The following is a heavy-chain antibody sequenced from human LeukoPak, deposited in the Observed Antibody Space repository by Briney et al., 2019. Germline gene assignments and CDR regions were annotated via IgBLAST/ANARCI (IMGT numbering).Heavy chain of an antibody. CDR1: GGTFSSYA. Sequence: SVKVSCKASGGTFSSYAISWVRQAPGQGLEWMGGIIPIFGTANYAQKFQGRVTITADESTSTAYMELSSLRSEDTAVYYCATAPYSSGWYGSFYYMDVWGKGTTVTISS. J-gene: IGHJ6*03. D-gene: IGHD6-19*01. V-gene: IGHV1-69*13. CDR2: IIPIFGTA. CDR3: ATAPYSSGWYGSFYYMDV.